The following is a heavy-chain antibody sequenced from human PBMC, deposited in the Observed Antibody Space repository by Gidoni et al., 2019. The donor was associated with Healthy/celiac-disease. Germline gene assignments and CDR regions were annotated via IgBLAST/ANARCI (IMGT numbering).Heavy chain of an antibody. CDR2: IWYDGSNK. CDR3: AREVTIFGVVPGMDV. D-gene: IGHD3-3*01. V-gene: IGHV3-33*01. CDR1: GFTFSSYG. Sequence: QVQLVESGGGVVQPGRSLRLSCAASGFTFSSYGMHWVRQAPGKGLEWVAVIWYDGSNKYYADSVKGRFTISRDNSKNTLYLQMNSLRAEDTAVYYCAREVTIFGVVPGMDVWGQGTTVTVSS. J-gene: IGHJ6*02.